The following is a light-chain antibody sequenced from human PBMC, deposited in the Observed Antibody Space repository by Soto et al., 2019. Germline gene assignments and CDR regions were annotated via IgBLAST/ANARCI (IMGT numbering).Light chain of an antibody. V-gene: IGLV2-14*01. J-gene: IGLJ2*01. CDR1: SSDVGGYNY. Sequence: QSVPTQPASVSGSPGQSITISCTGTSSDVGGYNYVSWYQQHPGKAPKLMIYDVSNRPSGVSNRFSGSKSGNTASLTISGLQAEDEADYYCSSYTSSSTLYVVFGGG. CDR2: DVS. CDR3: SSYTSSSTLYVV.